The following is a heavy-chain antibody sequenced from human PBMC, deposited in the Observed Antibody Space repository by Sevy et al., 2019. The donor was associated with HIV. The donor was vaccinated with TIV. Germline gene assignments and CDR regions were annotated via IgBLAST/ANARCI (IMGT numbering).Heavy chain of an antibody. Sequence: GGSLRLSCAASAFNFSIYGMHWVRQAPDKGLEWVALIWYDGSNKYYADSVKGRFTISGDNSKSTLYLQMNSLRAEDTAVYYCARGRDYGNFDYWGQGTLVTVSS. J-gene: IGHJ4*02. CDR2: IWYDGSNK. CDR3: ARGRDYGNFDY. D-gene: IGHD4-17*01. V-gene: IGHV3-33*01. CDR1: AFNFSIYG.